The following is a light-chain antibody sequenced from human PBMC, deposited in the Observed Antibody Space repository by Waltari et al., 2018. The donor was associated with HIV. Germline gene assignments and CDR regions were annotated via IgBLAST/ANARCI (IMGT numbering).Light chain of an antibody. V-gene: IGKV4-1*01. CDR1: QSVLYSPNNKNY. CDR2: WAS. CDR3: QQYYSTPYT. J-gene: IGKJ2*01. Sequence: DIVMTQSPDSLAVSLGERPTINCKSSQSVLYSPNNKNYLAWYQQKPGQPPKLLIYWASTRESGVPDRFSGSGSGTDFTLTISSLQAEDVAVYYCQQYYSTPYTFGQGTKLEIK.